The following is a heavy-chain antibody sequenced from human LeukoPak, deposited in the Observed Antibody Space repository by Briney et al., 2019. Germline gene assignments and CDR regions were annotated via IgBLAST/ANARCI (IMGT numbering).Heavy chain of an antibody. CDR1: GFTFSSYW. J-gene: IGHJ4*02. Sequence: GGSLRLSCAASGFTFSSYWMSWVRQAPGKGLEWVANIKEDGSEKYYVDFVKGRFTISRDNAKNSLYLQMSSLRAEDTAVYYCAGLLLYNSGGDAFDYWGQGTLVTVSS. CDR2: IKEDGSEK. D-gene: IGHD2-15*01. V-gene: IGHV3-7*01. CDR3: AGLLLYNSGGDAFDY.